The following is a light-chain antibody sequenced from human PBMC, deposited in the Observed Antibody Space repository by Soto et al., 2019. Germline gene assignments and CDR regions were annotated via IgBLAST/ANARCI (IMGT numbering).Light chain of an antibody. Sequence: PGERATLSCTASRTVDGNYLAWYHQKPGQAPRLLIHSASGRAPGIPDRFSASGAGTDFTLTISRLEPEDSAVYYCQQYSASPRTFGPGTKVDI. CDR3: QQYSASPRT. CDR2: SAS. CDR1: RTVDGNY. J-gene: IGKJ3*01. V-gene: IGKV3-20*01.